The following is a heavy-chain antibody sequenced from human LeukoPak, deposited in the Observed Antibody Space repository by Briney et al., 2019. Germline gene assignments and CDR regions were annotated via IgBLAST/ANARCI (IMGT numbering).Heavy chain of an antibody. J-gene: IGHJ4*02. Sequence: PGGSLRLSCAASGFTFSSYEINWVRQAPGKGLEWVPYISSSGSTIYYVDSVKGRFTISRDNAKNSLYLQMRSLRAEDTAVYYCARVGGDYYDGSGPIDYWGQGTLVTVSS. CDR1: GFTFSSYE. CDR3: ARVGGDYYDGSGPIDY. V-gene: IGHV3-48*03. D-gene: IGHD3-22*01. CDR2: ISSSGSTI.